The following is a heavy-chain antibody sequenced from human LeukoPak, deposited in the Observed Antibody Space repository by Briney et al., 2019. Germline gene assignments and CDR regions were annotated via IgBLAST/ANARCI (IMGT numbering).Heavy chain of an antibody. CDR3: AGKGSSSSGLDY. V-gene: IGHV4-59*01. J-gene: IGHJ4*02. CDR1: GGSISSYY. Sequence: SETLSLTCTVSGGSISSYYWSWIRQPPGKGLEWIGYIYYSGSTNYNPSFKSRVTISVDTSKNQFSLKLSSVTAADTAVYYCAGKGSSSSGLDYWGQGTLVTVSS. CDR2: IYYSGST. D-gene: IGHD6-6*01.